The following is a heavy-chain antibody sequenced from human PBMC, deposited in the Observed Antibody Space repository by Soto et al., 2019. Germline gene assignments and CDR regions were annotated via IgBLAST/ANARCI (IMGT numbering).Heavy chain of an antibody. J-gene: IGHJ3*02. CDR3: ARAYCGGDCYSGDAFDI. CDR1: GFTFSSYD. Sequence: GGSLRLSCAASGFTFSSYDMHWVRQATGKGLEWVSAIGTAGDTYYPGSVKGRFTISRENAKNSLYLQMNSLRAGDTAVYYCARAYCGGDCYSGDAFDIWGQGTMVTVSS. D-gene: IGHD2-21*01. CDR2: IGTAGDT. V-gene: IGHV3-13*01.